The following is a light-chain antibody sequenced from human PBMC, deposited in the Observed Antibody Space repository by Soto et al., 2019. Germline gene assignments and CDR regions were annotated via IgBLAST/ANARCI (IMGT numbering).Light chain of an antibody. CDR1: QSVSSSY. CDR3: QQYGSSHT. V-gene: IGKV3-20*01. J-gene: IGKJ5*01. Sequence: DIVFTQPPGTLPFPQREKSAPSSRASQSVSSSYLAWYQQKPGQAPRLLILGASTRATGIPDMFSGSGAGAYFNLTISRLEPADFGVYYCQQYGSSHTVGQGTRLEIK. CDR2: GAS.